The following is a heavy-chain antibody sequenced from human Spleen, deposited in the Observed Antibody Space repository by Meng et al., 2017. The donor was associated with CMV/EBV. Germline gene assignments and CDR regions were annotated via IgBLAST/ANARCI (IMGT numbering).Heavy chain of an antibody. V-gene: IGHV4-34*01. CDR3: ARLPDSSGYYVYYYYGMDV. Sequence: GSLRLSCAVYGGSFSGYYWSWIRQPPGKGLEWIGEINHSGSTNYNPSLKSRVTISVDTSKNQFSLKLSSVTAADTAVYYCARLPDSSGYYVYYYYGMDVWGQGTTVTVSS. CDR1: GGSFSGYY. D-gene: IGHD3-22*01. J-gene: IGHJ6*02. CDR2: INHSGST.